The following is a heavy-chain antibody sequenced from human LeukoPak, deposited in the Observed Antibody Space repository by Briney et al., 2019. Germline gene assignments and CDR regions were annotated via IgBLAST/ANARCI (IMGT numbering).Heavy chain of an antibody. CDR3: ARQDLDSADDAFDI. CDR1: GFTFSSYW. V-gene: IGHV3-7*01. Sequence: GGSLRLSCAASGFTFSSYWMSWVRQAPGKGLEWVANIKHDGSEKYYVDSVKGRFTISRDNAKNPLYLQMNSLRAEDTAVYYCARQDLDSADDAFDIWGQGTMVTVSS. J-gene: IGHJ3*02. D-gene: IGHD3/OR15-3a*01. CDR2: IKHDGSEK.